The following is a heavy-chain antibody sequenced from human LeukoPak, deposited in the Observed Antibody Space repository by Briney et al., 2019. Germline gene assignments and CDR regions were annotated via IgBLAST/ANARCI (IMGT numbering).Heavy chain of an antibody. CDR2: IYYSGST. CDR3: AREGVGATSAFDI. V-gene: IGHV4-59*01. CDR1: GGSISSYY. Sequence: PSETLSLTCTVSGGSISSYYWSWIRQPPGKGLEWIGYIYYSGSTNYNPSLKSRVTISVDTSKNQFSLKLSSVTAADTAVYYCAREGVGATSAFDIWGQGTMVTVSS. J-gene: IGHJ3*02. D-gene: IGHD1-26*01.